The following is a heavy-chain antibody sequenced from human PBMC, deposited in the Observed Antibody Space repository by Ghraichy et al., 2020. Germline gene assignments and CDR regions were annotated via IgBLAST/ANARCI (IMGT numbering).Heavy chain of an antibody. CDR1: GGSISSSSYY. V-gene: IGHV4-39*01. Sequence: SQTLSLTCTVSGGSISSSSYYWGWIRQPPGKGLECIGRIYYSGSTYSNPSLKSRVTISEDTSKNQFSLKLSSVTAADTAVYYCTLVAAAGLLHYWGQGTLVTVSS. J-gene: IGHJ4*02. CDR3: TLVAAAGLLHY. CDR2: IYYSGST. D-gene: IGHD6-13*01.